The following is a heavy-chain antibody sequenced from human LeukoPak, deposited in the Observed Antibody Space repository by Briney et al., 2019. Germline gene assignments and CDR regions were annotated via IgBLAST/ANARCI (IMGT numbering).Heavy chain of an antibody. V-gene: IGHV4-39*07. J-gene: IGHJ4*02. CDR3: ARTRYSSSWYPPLDY. CDR2: LYYGGTN. CDR1: GGSITASGFY. D-gene: IGHD6-13*01. Sequence: SETLSLTCTVSGGSITASGFYWAWVRRPPGKGLEWIGSLYYGGTNYYNPSLKSRVTISGDTSKNQFSLKLSSVTAADTAVYYCARTRYSSSWYPPLDYWGQGILVTVSS.